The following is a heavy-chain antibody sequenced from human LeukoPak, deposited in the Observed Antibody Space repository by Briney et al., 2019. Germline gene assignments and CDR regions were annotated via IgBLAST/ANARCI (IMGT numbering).Heavy chain of an antibody. V-gene: IGHV4-59*08. J-gene: IGHJ4*02. CDR2: VHYSGST. CDR3: ARHGGPSDSSAYLYYLDY. CDR1: VGSISNYY. D-gene: IGHD3-22*01. Sequence: PSETLSLTCTVSVGSISNYYWSWIRQPPGKGLEWLGYVHYSGSTNYNPSLKSRLTISADTSKNQFSLTLTSVTAADTAVYYCARHGGPSDSSAYLYYLDYWGQGTLVTVSS.